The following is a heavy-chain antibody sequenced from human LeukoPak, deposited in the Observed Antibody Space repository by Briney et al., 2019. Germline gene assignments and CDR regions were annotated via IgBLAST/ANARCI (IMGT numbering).Heavy chain of an antibody. CDR2: IWNDGGKK. CDR3: VRDVNGKGTVGWFDP. V-gene: IGHV3-33*01. D-gene: IGHD2-8*01. J-gene: IGHJ5*02. CDR1: GFLFGSFG. Sequence: PGRSLRLSCAASGFLFGSFGMHWVRQAPGKGPEWVALIWNDGGKKYYADSVKGRLTISRDNSKNTLYLQMNSLRTEDTAVYYCVRDVNGKGTVGWFDPWGQGTLVTVSS.